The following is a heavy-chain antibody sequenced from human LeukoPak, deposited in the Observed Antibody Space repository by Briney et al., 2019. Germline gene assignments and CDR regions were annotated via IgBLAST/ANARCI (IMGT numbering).Heavy chain of an antibody. J-gene: IGHJ5*02. V-gene: IGHV4-34*01. D-gene: IGHD2-21*02. CDR3: ARRSDCGGDCYSNWFDP. CDR1: SGSFSGYY. CDR2: XXXSGST. Sequence: PSETLSLTCAVYSGSFSGYYWSWICQPLGKGLEXXXXXXXSGSTNYNPSLKSRVTISVDTSKNQFSLKLSSVTAADTAVYYCARRSDCGGDCYSNWFDPWGQGTLITVSS.